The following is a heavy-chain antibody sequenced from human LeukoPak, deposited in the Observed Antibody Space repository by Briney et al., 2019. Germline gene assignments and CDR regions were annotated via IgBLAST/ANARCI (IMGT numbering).Heavy chain of an antibody. D-gene: IGHD3-22*01. Sequence: PGRSLRLSCAASGFTFSSYWMSWVRQAPGKGLEWVANIKQDGSEKYYVDSVKGRFTISRDNAKNSLYLQMNSLRAEDTAVYYCARCDSSGYYYYYYGMDVWGQGTTVTVSS. V-gene: IGHV3-7*01. J-gene: IGHJ6*02. CDR2: IKQDGSEK. CDR1: GFTFSSYW. CDR3: ARCDSSGYYYYYYGMDV.